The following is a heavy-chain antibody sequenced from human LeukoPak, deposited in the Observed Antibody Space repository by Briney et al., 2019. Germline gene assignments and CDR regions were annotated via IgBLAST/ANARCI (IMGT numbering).Heavy chain of an antibody. V-gene: IGHV3-21*01. CDR2: ISSNSSYI. CDR3: ARVGVVHAIDI. CDR1: GFTFSSYS. J-gene: IGHJ3*02. D-gene: IGHD2-15*01. Sequence: GGSLRLSCAASGFTFSSYSMNWVRQAPGKGLEWVSSISSNSSYIYYADSVKGRFTISRDNAKNSLYLQMNSLRAEDTAVYYCARVGVVHAIDIWGQGTMVTVSS.